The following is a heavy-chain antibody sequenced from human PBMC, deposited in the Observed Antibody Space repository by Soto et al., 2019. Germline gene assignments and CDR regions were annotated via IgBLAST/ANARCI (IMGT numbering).Heavy chain of an antibody. CDR3: ARSTRRGSGSRFGYYYYGMDV. V-gene: IGHV1-2*04. J-gene: IGHJ6*02. D-gene: IGHD1-26*01. Sequence: ASVKVSCKASGYTFTGYYMHWVRQAPGQGLEWMGWISPNSGGTNYAQKFQGWVTMTRDTSISTAYMELSRLRSDDTAVYYCARSTRRGSGSRFGYYYYGMDVWGQGTTVTVSS. CDR2: ISPNSGGT. CDR1: GYTFTGYY.